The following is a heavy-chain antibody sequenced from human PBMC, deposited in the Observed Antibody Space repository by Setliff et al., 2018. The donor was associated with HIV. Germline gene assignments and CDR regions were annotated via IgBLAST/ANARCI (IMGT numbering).Heavy chain of an antibody. CDR3: AKDRYYDSSGTYFGSGFDY. D-gene: IGHD3-22*01. J-gene: IGHJ4*02. Sequence: GGSLRLSCAASGFTFSSYGMHWVRQAPGKGLEWVAFIRYDGSNKYYANSVKGRFTISRDNSKNTLYLQMNSLRAEDTAVYYCAKDRYYDSSGTYFGSGFDYWGQGTLVTVSS. CDR2: IRYDGSNK. CDR1: GFTFSSYG. V-gene: IGHV3-30*02.